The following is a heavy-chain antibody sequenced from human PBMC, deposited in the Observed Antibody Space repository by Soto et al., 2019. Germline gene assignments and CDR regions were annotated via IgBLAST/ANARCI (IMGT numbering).Heavy chain of an antibody. J-gene: IGHJ5*02. CDR3: VRDGTKTLRDWFDP. V-gene: IGHV4-4*07. CDR2: SYATGTT. CDR1: GASISGFY. Sequence: SETLSLTCTVSGASISGFYWSWIRKSAGKGLEWIGRSYATGTTDYNPSLKSRVMMSVDTSKKQFSLKLRSVTAADTAVYYCVRDGTKTLRDWFDPWGQGISVTVSS. D-gene: IGHD1-1*01.